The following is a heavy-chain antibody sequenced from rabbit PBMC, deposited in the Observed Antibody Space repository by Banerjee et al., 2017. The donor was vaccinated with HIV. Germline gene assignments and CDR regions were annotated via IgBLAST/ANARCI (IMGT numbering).Heavy chain of an antibody. V-gene: IGHV1S7*01. CDR3: AIYAVYGYLSL. CDR1: GIDFSLYY. CDR2: IDPIFGST. J-gene: IGHJ4*01. Sequence: QLVGSGGGLVQPGGSLKLSCIVSGIDFSLYYMSWVRQAPGKGLEWIGYIDPIFGSTYYATWVDGRFTISSHNAQNTVFLQMTSLTVADTATYFCAIYAVYGYLSLWGPGTLVTVS. D-gene: IGHD6-1*01.